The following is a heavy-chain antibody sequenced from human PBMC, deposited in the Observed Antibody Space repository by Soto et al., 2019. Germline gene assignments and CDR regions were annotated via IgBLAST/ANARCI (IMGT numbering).Heavy chain of an antibody. J-gene: IGHJ4*02. CDR1: GFTFSSYS. Sequence: GGSLRLSCAASGFTFSSYSMNWVRQAPGKGLEWVSSISSSSSYIYYADSVKGRITISRDNAKNSLYLQMNSLRAEDTAVYYCAREGVRFLEWFPFDYWGQGTLVTVSS. D-gene: IGHD3-3*01. V-gene: IGHV3-21*01. CDR3: AREGVRFLEWFPFDY. CDR2: ISSSSSYI.